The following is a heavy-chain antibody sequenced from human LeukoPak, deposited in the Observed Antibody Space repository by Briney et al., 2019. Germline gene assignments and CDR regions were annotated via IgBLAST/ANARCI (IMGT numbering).Heavy chain of an antibody. J-gene: IGHJ4*02. D-gene: IGHD3-22*01. CDR3: ARGDYYDSSGYYPYFDY. V-gene: IGHV3-53*01. CDR1: GFTVSSNY. CDR2: IYSGGST. Sequence: PGGSLRLSCAASGFTVSSNYMSWVRQAPGKGLEWVSVIYSGGSTYYADSVKGRFTISRDNSKNTLYLQMNSLRAEDTAVYYCARGDYYDSSGYYPYFDYWGQGTLVTVSS.